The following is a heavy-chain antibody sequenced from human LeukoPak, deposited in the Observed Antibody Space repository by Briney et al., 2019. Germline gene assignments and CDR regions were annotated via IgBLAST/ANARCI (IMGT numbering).Heavy chain of an antibody. CDR1: GGSLRRYY. V-gene: IGHV4-4*07. CDR3: ARQIASAGTSGFDF. J-gene: IGHJ4*02. Sequence: SDTLALTCSVSGGSLRRYYWSWIRQPGAKGRVWSERIYSTGSTNYSPSLKSRVTMSVDTSKNQFSLRLRSVTAADTAVYYCARQIASAGTSGFDFGGQGAQVTVSS. CDR2: IYSTGST. D-gene: IGHD6-13*01.